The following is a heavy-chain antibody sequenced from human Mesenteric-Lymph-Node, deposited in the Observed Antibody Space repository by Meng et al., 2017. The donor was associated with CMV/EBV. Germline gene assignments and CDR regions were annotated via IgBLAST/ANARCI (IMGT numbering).Heavy chain of an antibody. CDR1: GFTFSDYY. V-gene: IGHV3-11*04. J-gene: IGHJ4*02. CDR3: AKDRIEVAGTVSADY. Sequence: GESLKISCVASGFTFSDYYMSWIRQAPGKGLEWVSYISGSGRIKYNAGSVKGRFTISRDNSKNTLSLQMNSLRAEDTGLYYCAKDRIEVAGTVSADYWGQGALVTVSS. CDR2: ISGSGRIK. D-gene: IGHD6-19*01.